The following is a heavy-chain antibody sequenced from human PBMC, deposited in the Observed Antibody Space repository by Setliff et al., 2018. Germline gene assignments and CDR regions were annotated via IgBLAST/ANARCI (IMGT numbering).Heavy chain of an antibody. V-gene: IGHV3-33*01. CDR3: ARGYCSSPSCFFAGWFDP. Sequence: GGSLRLSCAASGFTFSSYGMHWVRQAPGKGLEWVAVIWYDGTNKFYADSVKGRFTISRDISKDTLYLQMNSLRAEDTAVYYRARGYCSSPSCFFAGWFDPWGQGTLVTVSS. D-gene: IGHD2-2*01. J-gene: IGHJ5*02. CDR1: GFTFSSYG. CDR2: IWYDGTNK.